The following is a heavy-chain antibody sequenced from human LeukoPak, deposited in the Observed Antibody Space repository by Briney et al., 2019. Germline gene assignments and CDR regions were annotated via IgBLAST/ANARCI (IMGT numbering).Heavy chain of an antibody. V-gene: IGHV3-74*01. D-gene: IGHD3-16*01. Sequence: GGSLRPSCAASGFAFSAYWMHWVRQAPGKGLEWVSRINEDATTITYADSVKGRFIISRDNSKKSLYLQMNNLRAEDTAVYYCVRDLILVWTPGDDFDFWGQGTLVSVSS. CDR3: VRDLILVWTPGDDFDF. J-gene: IGHJ4*02. CDR1: GFAFSAYW. CDR2: INEDATTI.